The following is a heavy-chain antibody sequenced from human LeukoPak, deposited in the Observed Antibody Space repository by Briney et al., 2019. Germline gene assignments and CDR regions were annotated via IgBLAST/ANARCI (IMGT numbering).Heavy chain of an antibody. CDR1: GYTFTTYY. Sequence: GASVKVSCKASGYTFTTYYMHRVRQAPGQGLEWMGIINPSGGTTNYAQKFQGRVTMTRDTSTTTVYMELSSLRSEDTAVYYCARGRPGSGWSFDYWGKGTLVTVSS. CDR3: ARGRPGSGWSFDY. D-gene: IGHD6-19*01. J-gene: IGHJ4*02. V-gene: IGHV1-46*01. CDR2: INPSGGTT.